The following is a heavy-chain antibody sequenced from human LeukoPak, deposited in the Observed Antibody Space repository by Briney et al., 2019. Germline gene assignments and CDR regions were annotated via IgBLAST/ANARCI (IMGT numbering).Heavy chain of an antibody. J-gene: IGHJ5*02. Sequence: GASVKVSCKASGYTFTSYGISWVRQAPGQGLEWMGWISAYNGNTNYAQKLQGRVTMTTDTSTSTAYMELRSLRSDDTAVYYCARARDVLLWFGATPCWFDPWGQGTRVTVSS. CDR3: ARARDVLLWFGATPCWFDP. CDR1: GYTFTSYG. CDR2: ISAYNGNT. V-gene: IGHV1-18*01. D-gene: IGHD3-10*01.